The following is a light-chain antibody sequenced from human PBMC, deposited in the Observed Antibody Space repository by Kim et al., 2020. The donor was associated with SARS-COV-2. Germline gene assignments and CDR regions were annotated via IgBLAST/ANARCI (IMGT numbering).Light chain of an antibody. J-gene: IGLJ2*01. Sequence: QSALTQPRSVSGSPGQSVTISCTGTSSDVGGYNYVSWYQQHPGKAPKLMIHDVSKRPSGVPDRFSGSKSGNTASLTISGLQGEDEADYYCCSYAGSYTEVFGGGTQLTVL. CDR1: SSDVGGYNY. CDR3: CSYAGSYTEV. V-gene: IGLV2-11*01. CDR2: DVS.